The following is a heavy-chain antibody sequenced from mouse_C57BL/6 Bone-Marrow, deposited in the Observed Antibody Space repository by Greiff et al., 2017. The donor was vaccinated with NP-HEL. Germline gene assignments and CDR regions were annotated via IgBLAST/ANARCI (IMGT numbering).Heavy chain of an antibody. V-gene: IGHV5-4*01. CDR2: ISDGGSYT. Sequence: EVHLVESGGGLVKPGGSLKLSCAASGFTFSSYAMSWVRQTPEKRLEWVATISDGGSYTYYPDNVKGRFTISRDNAKNNLYLQMSHLKSEDTAMYYCARDRGGYDYDGYFDVWGTGTTVTVSS. CDR3: ARDRGGYDYDGYFDV. CDR1: GFTFSSYA. D-gene: IGHD2-4*01. J-gene: IGHJ1*03.